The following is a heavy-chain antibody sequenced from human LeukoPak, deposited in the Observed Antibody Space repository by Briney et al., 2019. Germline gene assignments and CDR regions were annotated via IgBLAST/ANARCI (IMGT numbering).Heavy chain of an antibody. Sequence: PGGSLRLSCAASGFTFSNAWMSWVRQAPGKGLEWVGRIKSKTDGETTDYAAPVKGRFTISRDDSKNTLYLQVNSLKTEDTAVYYCITFSMIVVVITDWGQGTLVTVSS. CDR1: GFTFSNAW. V-gene: IGHV3-15*01. CDR2: IKSKTDGETT. J-gene: IGHJ4*02. D-gene: IGHD3-22*01. CDR3: ITFSMIVVVITD.